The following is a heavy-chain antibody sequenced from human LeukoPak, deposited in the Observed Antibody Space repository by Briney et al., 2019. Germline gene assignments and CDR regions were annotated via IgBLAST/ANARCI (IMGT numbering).Heavy chain of an antibody. CDR3: ARIYGGNRGALGY. J-gene: IGHJ4*02. CDR2: IYYSGST. Sequence: SETLSLTCTVSGGSISSYYWSWIRQPPGKGLEWIGYIYYSGSTNYNPSLKSRVTISVDTSKNQFSLKLSSVTAADTAVYYCARIYGGNRGALGYWGQGTLVTVSS. D-gene: IGHD4-17*01. CDR1: GGSISSYY. V-gene: IGHV4-59*01.